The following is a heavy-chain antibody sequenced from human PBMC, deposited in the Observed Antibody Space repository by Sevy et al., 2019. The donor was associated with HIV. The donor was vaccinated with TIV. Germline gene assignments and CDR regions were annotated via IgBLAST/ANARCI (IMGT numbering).Heavy chain of an antibody. CDR2: ISADNGNT. CDR1: GYIFSNYN. J-gene: IGHJ3*02. V-gene: IGHV1-18*04. D-gene: IGHD2-21*02. CDR3: ARVSCGGDCYNAFDI. Sequence: ASVKVSCKASGYIFSNYNINWVRQAPGQGLEWMGWISADNGNTDYAQKVQGRVTTTTDTSTNTAYMELRSLRSDDTAVYYCARVSCGGDCYNAFDIWGQGTMVTVSS.